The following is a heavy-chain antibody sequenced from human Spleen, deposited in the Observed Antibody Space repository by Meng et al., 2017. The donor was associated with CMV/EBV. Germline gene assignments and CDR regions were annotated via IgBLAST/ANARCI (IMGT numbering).Heavy chain of an antibody. Sequence: ASVKVSCKASGYIFTGYYMHWVRQVPGQGFEWMGRITPNSGGTKYAQKFQGRVTMTRDTSISAAYMELSRLRSDDTAVYYCQRDERYCSSLSCNPPVADVWGRGTTVTVSS. CDR1: GYIFTGYY. CDR3: QRDERYCSSLSCNPPVADV. D-gene: IGHD2-2*01. J-gene: IGHJ6*02. V-gene: IGHV1-2*06. CDR2: ITPNSGGT.